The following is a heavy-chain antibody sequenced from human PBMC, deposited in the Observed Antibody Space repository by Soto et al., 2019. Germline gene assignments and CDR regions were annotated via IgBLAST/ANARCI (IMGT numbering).Heavy chain of an antibody. CDR2: ISSSSSYI. CDR3: ARDRGFYEWELLIDY. J-gene: IGHJ4*02. V-gene: IGHV3-21*01. CDR1: GFTFSSYS. D-gene: IGHD1-26*01. Sequence: GGSLRLSCAASGFTFSSYSMNWVRQAPGKGLEWVSSISSSSSYIYYADSVKGRFTISRDNAKNSLYLQMNSLRAEDTAVYYCARDRGFYEWELLIDYWGQGTLVTVSS.